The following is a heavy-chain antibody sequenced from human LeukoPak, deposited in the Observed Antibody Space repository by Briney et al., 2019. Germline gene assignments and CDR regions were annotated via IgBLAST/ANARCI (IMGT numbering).Heavy chain of an antibody. CDR3: ARVRYYDILTGYSQYYFDY. CDR2: IIPIFGTA. J-gene: IGHJ4*02. Sequence: RASVKVSCKASGGTFSSYAISWVRQAPGQGLEWMGGIIPIFGTANYAQKFQGRVTITADESTSTAYMELSSLRSEDTAVYYCARVRYYDILTGYSQYYFDYWGQGTLVTASS. CDR1: GGTFSSYA. V-gene: IGHV1-69*13. D-gene: IGHD3-9*01.